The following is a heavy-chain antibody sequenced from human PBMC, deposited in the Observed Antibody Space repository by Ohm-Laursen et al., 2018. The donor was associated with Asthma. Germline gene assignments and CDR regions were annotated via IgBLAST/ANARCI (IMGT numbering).Heavy chain of an antibody. CDR1: GFSVSTHF. V-gene: IGHV3-53*01. Sequence: GSLRLSCAASGFSVSTHFMNWIRRGPEKGLEWVSDIYPGGATFYADSVKGRFTISRDDSKNTLTLQMSSLRGDDTAVYYCARGQGAGDISGSDPFDLWGQGTTVIVSS. CDR2: IYPGGAT. J-gene: IGHJ3*01. D-gene: IGHD3-10*01. CDR3: ARGQGAGDISGSDPFDL.